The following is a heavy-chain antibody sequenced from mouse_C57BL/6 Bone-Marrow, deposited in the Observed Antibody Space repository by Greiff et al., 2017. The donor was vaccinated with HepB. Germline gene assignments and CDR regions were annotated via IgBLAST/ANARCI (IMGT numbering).Heavy chain of an antibody. D-gene: IGHD4-1*01. V-gene: IGHV3-6*01. CDR1: GYSITSGYY. CDR2: ISYDGSN. Sequence: VQLQQSGPGLVKPSQSLSLTCSVTGYSITSGYYWNWIRQFPGNKLEWMGYISYDGSNNYNPSLKNRISITRDTSKNQFFLKLNSVTTEETATYYCAREEGLTGTDFDYWGQGTTLTVSS. CDR3: AREEGLTGTDFDY. J-gene: IGHJ2*01.